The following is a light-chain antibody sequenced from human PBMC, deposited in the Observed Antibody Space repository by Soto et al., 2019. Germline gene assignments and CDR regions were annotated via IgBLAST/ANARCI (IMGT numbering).Light chain of an antibody. CDR2: NDD. CDR3: STWDDSLNGWV. Sequence: QSVLTQPPSASGTPGQRVTISCSGGSSNIGRDTVNWYQQVPGTAPKLLMFNDDQRPSGVPDRFSGSRSGTSASLAISGLQSDDEADYFCSTWDDSLNGWVFGGGTKLTVL. V-gene: IGLV1-44*01. J-gene: IGLJ3*02. CDR1: SSNIGRDT.